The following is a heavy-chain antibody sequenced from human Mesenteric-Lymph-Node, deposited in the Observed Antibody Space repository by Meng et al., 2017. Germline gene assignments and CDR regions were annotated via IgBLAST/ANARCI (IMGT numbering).Heavy chain of an antibody. V-gene: IGHV1-8*01. D-gene: IGHD7-27*01. CDR1: GYTFNDLD. J-gene: IGHJ4*02. Sequence: GQLGKFGAGVKPPGASVRVSCKASGYTFNDLDINWVRQATGQGPEWMGWMSPNSGNTGYAQKFQGRVTMTRDTSISTAYMELSGLTSDDTGVYYCARGVNAGVDYWGQGILVTVSS. CDR2: MSPNSGNT. CDR3: ARGVNAGVDY.